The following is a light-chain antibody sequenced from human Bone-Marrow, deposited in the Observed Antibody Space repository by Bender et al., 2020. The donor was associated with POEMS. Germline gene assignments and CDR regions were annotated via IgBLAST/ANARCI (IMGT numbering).Light chain of an antibody. CDR3: QSHYDYSYHV. J-gene: IGLJ1*01. CDR2: EDD. Sequence: NFVLTQPHSVSESPGETVTISCTRSSGRIASSYVRWYQQRPGSAPTTVIYEDDRRPSGVPDRFAGSIDGSSNSASLTISGLKTEDEADYYCQSHYDYSYHVFGTGTKVTVL. CDR1: SGRIASSY. V-gene: IGLV6-57*04.